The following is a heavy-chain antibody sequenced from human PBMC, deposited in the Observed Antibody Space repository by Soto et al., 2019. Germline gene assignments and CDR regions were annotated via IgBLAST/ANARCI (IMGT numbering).Heavy chain of an antibody. J-gene: IGHJ4*02. V-gene: IGHV3-30*18. D-gene: IGHD6-25*01. CDR1: GFTFSSYG. CDR3: AKSYRSGPVDC. Sequence: GGSLRLSCAASGFTFSSYGMHWVRQAPGKGLEWVAVISYDGSNKYYADSVKGRFTISRDNSKNTLYLQMNSLRAEDTAVNYCAKSYRSGPVDCWGQGTLVTVS. CDR2: ISYDGSNK.